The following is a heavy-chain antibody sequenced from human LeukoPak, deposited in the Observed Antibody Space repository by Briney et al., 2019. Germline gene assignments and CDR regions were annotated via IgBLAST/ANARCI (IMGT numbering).Heavy chain of an antibody. D-gene: IGHD6-19*01. Sequence: PSETLSLTCAVYGGSFSGYYWSWIRQPPGKGLEWIGEINHSGSTNYNPSLKSRVTISVDTSKNQFSLKLNSVTAADTAVYYCARMKYSSGWYGYFDYWGQGTLVTVSS. CDR3: ARMKYSSGWYGYFDY. V-gene: IGHV4-34*01. CDR1: GGSFSGYY. J-gene: IGHJ4*02. CDR2: INHSGST.